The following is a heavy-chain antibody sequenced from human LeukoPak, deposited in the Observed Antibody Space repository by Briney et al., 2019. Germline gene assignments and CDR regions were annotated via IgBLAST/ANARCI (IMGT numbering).Heavy chain of an antibody. J-gene: IGHJ4*02. D-gene: IGHD3-10*01. CDR2: IHYTGST. V-gene: IGHV4-59*01. Sequence: SETLSLTCTVSGGSISSYYWSWIRQPPGKGLEWIGYIHYTGSTDYNPSLKSRVTISVDTSKNQFSLKLSSETVADTAVYYCARGYGSGSYNNFNHWGQGILVTVSS. CDR1: GGSISSYY. CDR3: ARGYGSGSYNNFNH.